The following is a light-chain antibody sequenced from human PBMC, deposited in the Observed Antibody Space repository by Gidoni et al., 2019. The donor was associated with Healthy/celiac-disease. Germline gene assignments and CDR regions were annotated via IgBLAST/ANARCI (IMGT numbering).Light chain of an antibody. V-gene: IGKV1-9*01. CDR3: QQINSYPLT. J-gene: IGKJ4*01. CDR1: QGISSY. CDR2: AAS. Sequence: IQLTQSPSFLSASVGDRVTITCRASQGISSYLAWYQQKPGKAPKLLIYAASTLQSGVPSRFSGSGSGTEFTLTISSLQPEDFATYYCQQINSYPLTFGGGTKVEIK.